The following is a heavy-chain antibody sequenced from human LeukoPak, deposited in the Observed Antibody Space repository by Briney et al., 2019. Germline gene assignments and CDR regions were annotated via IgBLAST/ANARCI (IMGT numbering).Heavy chain of an antibody. Sequence: PGGSLRLSCEASEFTFSNYGMHWVRQAPGKGLGWVAVISYDGSNKYYADSVKGRFTISRDNSKNTLYLQMNSLRAEDTAVYYCARDPHAKYYFDYWGQGTLVTVSS. CDR2: ISYDGSNK. V-gene: IGHV3-30*19. J-gene: IGHJ4*02. CDR1: EFTFSNYG. CDR3: ARDPHAKYYFDY.